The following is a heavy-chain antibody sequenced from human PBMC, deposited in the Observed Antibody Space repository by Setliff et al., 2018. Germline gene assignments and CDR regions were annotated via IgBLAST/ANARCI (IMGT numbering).Heavy chain of an antibody. CDR1: GYALTDSV. J-gene: IGHJ6*01. D-gene: IGHD3-22*01. CDR2: ISGYSGNT. Sequence: ASVKVSCKTSGYALTDSVVSWVRQAPGQGLEWVGWISGYSGNTYYAQRLQGRVTLTTDTSTNTAYLELRSLRPDDTAVYYCARERAYDGINYYGMDVWGQGTTVTVS. V-gene: IGHV1-18*01. CDR3: ARERAYDGINYYGMDV.